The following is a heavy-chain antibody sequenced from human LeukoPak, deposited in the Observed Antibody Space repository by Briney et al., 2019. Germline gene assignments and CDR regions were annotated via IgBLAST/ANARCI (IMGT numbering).Heavy chain of an antibody. J-gene: IGHJ4*02. Sequence: GGSLRLSCAASGFALRSYSVTWVRQAPGKGLEWVSSISSTSAYIYYADSVKGRFSISRDNSQNTLYLQVYTLRAEDTAVYHCVKDSSKSYYSTKSEYFDYWGRGTLVTVSS. CDR1: GFALRSYS. CDR3: VKDSSKSYYSTKSEYFDY. D-gene: IGHD2-8*01. CDR2: ISSTSAYI. V-gene: IGHV3-21*04.